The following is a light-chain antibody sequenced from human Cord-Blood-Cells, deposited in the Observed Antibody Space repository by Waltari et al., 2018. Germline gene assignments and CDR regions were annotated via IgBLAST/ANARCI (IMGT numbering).Light chain of an antibody. CDR1: SSDVGSYNL. Sequence: QSALTQPASVSGSPGQSITLSCTATSSDVGSYNLVSWYQQHPGKPPKLMIYEVSKRPSGVSNRFSGSKSGNTASLTMSGLQAEDEADYYCCSYAGSSTYVVFGGGTKLTVL. J-gene: IGLJ2*01. CDR2: EVS. V-gene: IGLV2-23*02. CDR3: CSYAGSSTYVV.